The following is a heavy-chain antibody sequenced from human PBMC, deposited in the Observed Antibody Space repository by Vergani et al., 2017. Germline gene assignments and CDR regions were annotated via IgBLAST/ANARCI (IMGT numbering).Heavy chain of an antibody. J-gene: IGHJ4*02. V-gene: IGHV3-30-3*01. CDR3: ARGYGVDY. D-gene: IGHD5-12*01. CDR2: ISYDGNNK. CDR1: GFTFNTYV. Sequence: QVQLVESGGGVVQPGRSLRLSCAASGFTFNTYVMHWVRQAPGKGLEWVAVISYDGNNKYYADSVKGRFTISRDNSKNTLYLQMNSLRAEDTAIYYCARGYGVDYWGQGTLVTVSS.